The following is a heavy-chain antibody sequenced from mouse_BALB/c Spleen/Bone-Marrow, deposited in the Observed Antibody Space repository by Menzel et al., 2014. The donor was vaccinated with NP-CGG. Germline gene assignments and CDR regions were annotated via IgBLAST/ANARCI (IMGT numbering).Heavy chain of an antibody. D-gene: IGHD1-1*01. V-gene: IGHV4-1*02. J-gene: IGHJ2*01. CDR1: GFDFSRYR. Sequence: EVKVEESGGGLVQPGGSLKLSCAASGFDFSRYRMSWVRQAPGKGLEWIGEINPDSSTINYTPSLKDKFIISRDNAKNTLYLQMSKVRSEDTALYYCARLYYYGNFDYWGQGTTLTVSS. CDR3: ARLYYYGNFDY. CDR2: INPDSSTI.